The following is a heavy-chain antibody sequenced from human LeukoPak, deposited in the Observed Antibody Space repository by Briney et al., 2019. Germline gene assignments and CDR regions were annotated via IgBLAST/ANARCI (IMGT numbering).Heavy chain of an antibody. D-gene: IGHD6-13*01. V-gene: IGHV3-23*01. CDR2: ISGSGGST. Sequence: PGGSLRLSCAASGFTFSSYAMSWVRQAPGKGLEWVSAISGSGGSTYYADSVKGRFTISRDNAKNSLYLQMNSLRDEDTAVYYCARGGSSWQRNYQKVFDYWGQGTLVTVSS. CDR3: ARGGSSWQRNYQKVFDY. J-gene: IGHJ4*02. CDR1: GFTFSSYA.